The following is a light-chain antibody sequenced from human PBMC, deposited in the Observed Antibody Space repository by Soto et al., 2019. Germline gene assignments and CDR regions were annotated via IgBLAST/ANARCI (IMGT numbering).Light chain of an antibody. CDR1: SSDVGGYNY. CDR2: EVN. CDR3: SSYTSSSTRDVV. Sequence: QSALTQPASVSGSPGQSITMSCTGTSSDVGGYNYVSWYQQHPGKAPKLMIYEVNNRPSGVSNRFSGSKSGNTASLTISGLQAEDEADYYCSSYTSSSTRDVVFGGGTKLTVL. V-gene: IGLV2-14*01. J-gene: IGLJ2*01.